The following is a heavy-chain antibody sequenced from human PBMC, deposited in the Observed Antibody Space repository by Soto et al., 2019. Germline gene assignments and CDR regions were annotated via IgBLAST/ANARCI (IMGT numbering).Heavy chain of an antibody. CDR1: GFTFSNYA. J-gene: IGHJ4*02. CDR2: ISSNGGNT. CDR3: ANGGRQWLVTSDFNY. Sequence: GGSLRLSCSASGFTFSNYAMHWVRQAPGKGLEYVSAISSNGGNTHYADSVKGRFTISRDSSKNTLYLQMSSLRAEDTAVYYCANGGRQWLVTSDFNYWGQGALVTVSS. V-gene: IGHV3-64D*06. D-gene: IGHD6-19*01.